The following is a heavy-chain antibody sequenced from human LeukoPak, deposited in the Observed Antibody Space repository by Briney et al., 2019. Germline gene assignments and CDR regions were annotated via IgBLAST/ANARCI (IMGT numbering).Heavy chain of an antibody. CDR3: TKLNNYDDY. Sequence: GGSLRLSCTASGFTFGTFGMHWVRQAPGKGLEWVAAISDDGSHQHYIDSVRGRFSISRDNSKNTVYLQMASLRADDTAVYYCTKLNNYDDYWGHGTQVTVSS. V-gene: IGHV3-30*18. D-gene: IGHD1/OR15-1a*01. CDR1: GFTFGTFG. J-gene: IGHJ4*01. CDR2: ISDDGSHQ.